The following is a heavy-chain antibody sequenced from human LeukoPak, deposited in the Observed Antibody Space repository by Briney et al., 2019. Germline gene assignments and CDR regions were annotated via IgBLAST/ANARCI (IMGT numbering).Heavy chain of an antibody. CDR1: GFTFSSND. CDR2: VSSDGSNK. CDR3: ARSYLGPT. V-gene: IGHV3-30*09. Sequence: PGRSLRLSCAASGFTFSSNDMHWVRQTPGAGLEWVAAVSSDGSNKYYADSVKGRFAISRDNSKNTLYLQMNSLRAEDTAVFYCARSYLGPTWGQGTLVTVSS. J-gene: IGHJ5*02. D-gene: IGHD3-10*01.